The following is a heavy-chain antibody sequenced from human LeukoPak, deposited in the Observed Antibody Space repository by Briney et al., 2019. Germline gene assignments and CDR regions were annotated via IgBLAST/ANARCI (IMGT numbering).Heavy chain of an antibody. CDR3: AGRVATGSMDV. CDR2: IYHSGST. V-gene: IGHV4-4*02. J-gene: IGHJ6*02. Sequence: KASETLSLTCAVSGGSISSSNWWSWVRQPPGKGLEWIGEIYHSGSTNYNPSLKSRVSISIDTSKNQLSLRLTSVTAADTAVYYCAGRVATGSMDVWGQGTTVTVSS. D-gene: IGHD5-12*01. CDR1: GGSISSSNW.